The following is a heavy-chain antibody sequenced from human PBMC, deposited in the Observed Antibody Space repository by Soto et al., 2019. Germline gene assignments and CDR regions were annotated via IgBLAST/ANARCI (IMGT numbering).Heavy chain of an antibody. J-gene: IGHJ6*02. V-gene: IGHV3-48*02. D-gene: IGHD3-22*01. CDR3: ARGNRVVITAVDYYYGMDV. Sequence: EVQVVESGGGLAQPGGSLRLSCAASGFTFSIYAMNWVRLAPGKGLEWISYIGGRSSPIYYADSVKGRFTISRDTAQNSVFLLMNSLRDEDTAVYFCARGNRVVITAVDYYYGMDVWGQGPTVTVSS. CDR1: GFTFSIYA. CDR2: IGGRSSPI.